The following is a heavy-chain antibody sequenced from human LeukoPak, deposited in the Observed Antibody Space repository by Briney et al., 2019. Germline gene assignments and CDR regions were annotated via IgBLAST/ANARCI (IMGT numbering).Heavy chain of an antibody. V-gene: IGHV1-46*01. CDR2: INPSGGST. J-gene: IGHJ6*03. CDR3: ARDLGHCSGGSCNSAYYYYYYMDV. Sequence: ASVKVSCKASGYTFTSYYMHWVRQAPGQGLEWMGIINPSGGSTTYTQKFQGRVTMTRDMSTSTVYMELSSLRSEDTAVYYCARDLGHCSGGSCNSAYYYYYYMDVWGKGTTVTVSS. D-gene: IGHD2-15*01. CDR1: GYTFTSYY.